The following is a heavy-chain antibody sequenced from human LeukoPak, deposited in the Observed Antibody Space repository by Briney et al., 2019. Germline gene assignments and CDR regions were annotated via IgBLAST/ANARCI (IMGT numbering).Heavy chain of an antibody. J-gene: IGHJ4*02. D-gene: IGHD5-12*01. CDR3: ARDSHSGYDLDY. Sequence: GGSLRLSCAASGFTVSSNYMSWVRQAPGKGLEWVSSISSSSSYIYYADSVKGRFTISRDNAKNSLYLQMNSLRAEDTAVYYCARDSHSGYDLDYWGQGTLVTVSS. CDR1: GFTVSSNY. CDR2: ISSSSSYI. V-gene: IGHV3-21*01.